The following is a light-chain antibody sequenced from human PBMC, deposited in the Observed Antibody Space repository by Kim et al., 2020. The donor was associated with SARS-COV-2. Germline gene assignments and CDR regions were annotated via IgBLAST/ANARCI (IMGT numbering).Light chain of an antibody. CDR3: QQYGSSPWT. CDR1: QSVSSSY. CDR2: GAS. Sequence: SQGERATLACRARQSVSSSYLAWYQHKPGQAPRLLIYGASSRATGIPDRFSGSGSGTDFTLTISRLEPEDFAVYYCQQYGSSPWTFGQGTKVDIK. V-gene: IGKV3-20*01. J-gene: IGKJ1*01.